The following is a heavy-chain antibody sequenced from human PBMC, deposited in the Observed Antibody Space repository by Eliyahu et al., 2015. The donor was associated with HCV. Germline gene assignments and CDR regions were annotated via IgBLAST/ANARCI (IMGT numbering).Heavy chain of an antibody. Sequence: EVQLVESGGGLVKPGGSLRLSCAVXGFTFXDYXXTWVRQAPGKGLEWGSSISSSSSYIYYADSVKGRFTISRDNAKNSLFLQMSSLTTEDTAVYYCARGYDFWSGFYGSNYYYYGMDVWGQGTTVTVSS. J-gene: IGHJ6*02. CDR2: ISSSSSYI. D-gene: IGHD3-3*01. CDR3: ARGYDFWSGFYGSNYYYYGMDV. V-gene: IGHV3-21*01. CDR1: GFTFXDYX.